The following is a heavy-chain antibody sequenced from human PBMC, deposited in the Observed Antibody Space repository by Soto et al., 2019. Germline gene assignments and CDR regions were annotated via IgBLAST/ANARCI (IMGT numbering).Heavy chain of an antibody. CDR1: GDSVSSNSAA. J-gene: IGHJ6*02. Sequence: PSQTLSLTCAISGDSVSSNSAAWNWIRQSPSRGLEWLGRTYYRSKWYNDYAVSVKSRITINPDTSKNQFSLQLNSVTPEDTAVYYRARARPDYSSSWLGFCGMDVWGQGTTVTVSS. CDR2: TYYRSKWYN. CDR3: ARARPDYSSSWLGFCGMDV. V-gene: IGHV6-1*01. D-gene: IGHD6-13*01.